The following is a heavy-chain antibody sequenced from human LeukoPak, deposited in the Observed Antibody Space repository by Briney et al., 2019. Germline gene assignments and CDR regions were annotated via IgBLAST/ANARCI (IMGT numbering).Heavy chain of an antibody. J-gene: IGHJ6*03. D-gene: IGHD3-22*01. CDR1: GGSFSGYY. CDR2: IYHSGST. V-gene: IGHV4-38-2*01. Sequence: SETLSLTCAVYGGSFSGYYWGWIRQPPGKGLEWIGSIYHSGSTYYNPSLKSRVTISVDTSKNQFSLKLSSVTAADTAVYYCARTHYYDSSGYYSGVYYYYYMDVWGKGTTVTVSS. CDR3: ARTHYYDSSGYYSGVYYYYYMDV.